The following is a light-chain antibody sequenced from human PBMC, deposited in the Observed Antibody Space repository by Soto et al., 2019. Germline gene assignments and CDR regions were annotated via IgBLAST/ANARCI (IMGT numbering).Light chain of an antibody. Sequence: QAVVTQEPSLTVSPGETVTLTCGSSTGAVTSGHYPYWFQQKPGQAPRTLIYDTSNKHSWTPARFSGSLLGGKAALILSGAQPEDEAAYYCLLSYSGAGVVFGGGTKLTVL. CDR1: TGAVTSGHY. V-gene: IGLV7-46*01. CDR3: LLSYSGAGVV. CDR2: DTS. J-gene: IGLJ2*01.